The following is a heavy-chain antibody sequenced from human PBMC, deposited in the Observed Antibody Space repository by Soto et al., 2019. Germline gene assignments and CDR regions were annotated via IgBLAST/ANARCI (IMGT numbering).Heavy chain of an antibody. CDR2: MSPNSGAT. Sequence: ASVKVSCKASGYTFTSYDINWVRQATGQGLEWMGWMSPNSGATGYAQKFQGRVTMTRDTSISTVYMELSNLRSEDTAIYYCARGVDAGVDVWGQGXTVTVSS. CDR3: ARGVDAGVDV. J-gene: IGHJ6*02. CDR1: GYTFTSYD. V-gene: IGHV1-8*01. D-gene: IGHD1-1*01.